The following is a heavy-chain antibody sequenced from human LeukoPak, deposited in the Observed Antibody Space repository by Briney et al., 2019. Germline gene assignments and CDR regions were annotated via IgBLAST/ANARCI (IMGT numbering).Heavy chain of an antibody. J-gene: IGHJ4*02. CDR3: ARDTDEWYNSPGDY. CDR1: GFTINTYA. Sequence: PGGSLRLSCAVSGFTINTYAMHWVRQAPGKGLEWVAIISYDGSQKYYADSLKGRFTIYRYNSRNTLYLQMNSLRDDDTGMYYCARDTDEWYNSPGDYWGQGTLVTVSS. V-gene: IGHV3-30*04. CDR2: ISYDGSQK. D-gene: IGHD1-1*01.